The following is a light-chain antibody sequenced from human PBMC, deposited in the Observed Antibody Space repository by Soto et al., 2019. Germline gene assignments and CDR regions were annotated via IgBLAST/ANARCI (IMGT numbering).Light chain of an antibody. V-gene: IGKV3D-15*01. CDR2: GAS. CDR1: QSVSSN. CDR3: QQYNNWPLLT. Sequence: IVMTQSPATLSVSPGERATLSCRASQSVSSNLAWYQQKPGQAPRLLIYGASIGATGIPARFSGSGSGTEFTLTISSLQSEDFAVYYCQQYNNWPLLTFGGGTKVDIK. J-gene: IGKJ4*01.